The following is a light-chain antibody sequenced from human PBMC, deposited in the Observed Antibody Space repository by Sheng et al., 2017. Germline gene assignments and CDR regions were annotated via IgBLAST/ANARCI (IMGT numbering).Light chain of an antibody. Sequence: QSALTQPPSVSGSPGQSVTISCTGTSSDVGSYNRVSWYQQPPGTAPKLMIYEVNNRPSGVPDRFSGSKSGNTASLTISGLQAEDEADYYCSSYTTSSTWVFGEGTKLTVL. CDR3: SSYTTSSTWV. J-gene: IGLJ3*02. V-gene: IGLV2-18*02. CDR2: EVN. CDR1: SSDVGSYNR.